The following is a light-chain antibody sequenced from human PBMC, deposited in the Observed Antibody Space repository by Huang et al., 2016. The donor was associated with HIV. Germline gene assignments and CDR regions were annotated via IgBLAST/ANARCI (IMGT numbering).Light chain of an antibody. CDR1: QSVSSN. Sequence: EIVMTQSPATLSVSPGERATLSCRASQSVSSNLAGDQQKSGQAPRLLVYSASTRATDIPARFSGSGSGTEFTLTISSLQSEDFAVYYCQQYSNWQWTFGHGTKVEIK. V-gene: IGKV3-15*01. CDR2: SAS. CDR3: QQYSNWQWT. J-gene: IGKJ1*01.